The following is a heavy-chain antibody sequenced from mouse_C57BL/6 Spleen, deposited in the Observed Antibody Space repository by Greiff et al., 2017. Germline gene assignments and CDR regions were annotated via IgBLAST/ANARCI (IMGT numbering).Heavy chain of an antibody. D-gene: IGHD1-1*01. CDR3: TRQESTRDFDV. Sequence: EVQGVESGGGLVKPGGSLKLSCAASGFTFSSYTMSWVRQTPEKRLEWVATISGGGGNTYYPDSVKGRFTISRDNAKNTLYLQMSSLRSEDTALYYCTRQESTRDFDVWGTGTTVTVSS. CDR2: ISGGGGNT. V-gene: IGHV5-9*01. CDR1: GFTFSSYT. J-gene: IGHJ1*03.